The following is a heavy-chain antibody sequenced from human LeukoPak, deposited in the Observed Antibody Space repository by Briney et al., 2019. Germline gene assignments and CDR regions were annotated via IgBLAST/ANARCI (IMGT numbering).Heavy chain of an antibody. Sequence: GASVKVSCKASGYTFTGYYMHWVRQAPGQGLEWMGWINPNSGGTNYAQKFQGRVTMTRDTSISTAYMELSSLRSEDTAVYYCARAGKLGVGATKGPYYFDYWGQGTLVTVSS. D-gene: IGHD1-26*01. CDR3: ARAGKLGVGATKGPYYFDY. J-gene: IGHJ4*02. V-gene: IGHV1-2*02. CDR2: INPNSGGT. CDR1: GYTFTGYY.